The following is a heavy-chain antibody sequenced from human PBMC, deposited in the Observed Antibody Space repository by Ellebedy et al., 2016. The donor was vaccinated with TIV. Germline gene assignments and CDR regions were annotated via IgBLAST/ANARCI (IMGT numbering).Heavy chain of an antibody. CDR1: GFRFSRYR. Sequence: GESLKISCAASGFRFSRYRMSWLRQAPGKGLEWVANIKEDGSEKQYIDSVEGRFTISRNNAKNSMSLQMNSLRVEDTAVYYCARDFDYWSARGMDVWGQGITVTVSS. CDR2: IKEDGSEK. CDR3: ARDFDYWSARGMDV. D-gene: IGHD3-3*01. V-gene: IGHV3-7*03. J-gene: IGHJ6*02.